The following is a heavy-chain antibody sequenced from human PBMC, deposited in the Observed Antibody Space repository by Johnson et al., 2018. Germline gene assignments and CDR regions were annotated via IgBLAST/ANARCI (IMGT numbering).Heavy chain of an antibody. CDR1: GFTFSSFA. CDR2: MSYDGSKK. D-gene: IGHD2-15*01. J-gene: IGHJ4*02. V-gene: IGHV3-30-3*01. CDR3: ARGYCSGGSCYAGDS. Sequence: VQLVETGGGVVQPGRSLRLSCAASGFTFSSFAMHWVRQAPGKGLEWVAAMSYDGSKKYYADSVKGRFTISRDNSQKTLFLQMNSLRAEDTAVDYCARGYCSGGSCYAGDSWGQGTLVTVSS.